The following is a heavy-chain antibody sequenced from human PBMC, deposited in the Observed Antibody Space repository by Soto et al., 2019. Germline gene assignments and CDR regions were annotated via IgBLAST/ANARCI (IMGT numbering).Heavy chain of an antibody. V-gene: IGHV1-2*02. CDR1: VYTFTCYY. CDR3: ARAPNPYSSSSGWFDP. D-gene: IGHD6-6*01. Sequence: XSVKVSFKASVYTFTCYYMHWVRQAPGQGLEWMGWINPNSGGTNYAQKFQGRVTMTRDTSISTAYMELSRLRSDDTAVYYYARAPNPYSSSSGWFDPWGQGTLVTVSS. J-gene: IGHJ5*02. CDR2: INPNSGGT.